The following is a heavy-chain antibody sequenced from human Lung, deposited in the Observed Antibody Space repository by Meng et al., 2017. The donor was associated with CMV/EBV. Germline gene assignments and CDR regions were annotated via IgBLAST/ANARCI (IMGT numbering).Heavy chain of an antibody. V-gene: IGHV3-23*01. CDR2: ISCNGGST. D-gene: IGHD2-15*01. CDR3: AKDLRDIVVLVGARVD. CDR1: GFTFDAYA. Sequence: GEXXKISCAASGFTFDAYAMTWVRQAPGRGLEWVSSISCNGGSTSYADSVKGRFTISRDNSKNTVYLQMNSLRAEDTAVYYCAKDLRDIVVLVGARVDWGQGTLVTVSS. J-gene: IGHJ4*02.